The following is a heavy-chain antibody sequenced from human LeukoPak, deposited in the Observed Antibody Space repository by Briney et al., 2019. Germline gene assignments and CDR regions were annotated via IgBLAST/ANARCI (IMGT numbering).Heavy chain of an antibody. V-gene: IGHV3-30-3*01. CDR3: ARDHDYGGNPFDY. CDR1: GFTFSNYA. D-gene: IGHD4-23*01. CDR2: ISYDGNNK. Sequence: GGSLTLSCAASGFTFSNYAMHRVRPAPGKGLDGVAVISYDGNNKYSADSVKGRFTISRDNSKNTLYLQMNSLRGEDTAVYYCARDHDYGGNPFDYWGQGTLVTVSS. J-gene: IGHJ4*02.